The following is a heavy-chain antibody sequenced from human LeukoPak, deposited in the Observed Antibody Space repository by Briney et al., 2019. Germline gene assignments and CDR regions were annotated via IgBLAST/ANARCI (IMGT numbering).Heavy chain of an antibody. Sequence: SETLSLTCSVSGGSISSYYWSWIRQPPWKGLEWIGYIYYSGITNFNPSLKSRVTISVDTSKNQFSLKLSSVTAADTAVYYCASSEGTVDAFDIWGQGTMVTVSS. J-gene: IGHJ3*02. CDR3: ASSEGTVDAFDI. V-gene: IGHV4-59*08. CDR1: GGSISSYY. CDR2: IYYSGIT. D-gene: IGHD3-10*01.